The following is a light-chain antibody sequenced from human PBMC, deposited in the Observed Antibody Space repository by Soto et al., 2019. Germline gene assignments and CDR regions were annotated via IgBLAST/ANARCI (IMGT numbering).Light chain of an antibody. V-gene: IGKV3-15*01. CDR2: GAS. J-gene: IGKJ1*01. CDR3: QQYNNWPRT. Sequence: EIVMTQSPATLSVSPGDRATLSCRASQSISANLAWYQQKPGQTPRLLIYGASTRASGVPAKFSGSGSGTEFTLTISSLQSEDFAVYYCQQYNNWPRTFGQGTKEEIK. CDR1: QSISAN.